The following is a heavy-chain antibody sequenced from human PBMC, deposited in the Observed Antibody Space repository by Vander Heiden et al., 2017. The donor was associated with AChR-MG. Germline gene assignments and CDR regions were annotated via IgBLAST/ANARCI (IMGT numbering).Heavy chain of an antibody. CDR2: IYPGDSDT. CDR3: ARLGWQLVSPFDY. V-gene: IGHV5-51*01. D-gene: IGHD6-13*01. J-gene: IGHJ4*02. CDR1: GHSFTSYR. Sequence: EVQLVPSGAEVKKPGESLKISGTGSGHSFTSYRIGWGRQMPGKGLEWMGIIYPGDSDTRYSPSFQGQVTISADKSISTAYLQWSSLKASDTAMYYCARLGWQLVSPFDYWGQGTLVTVSS.